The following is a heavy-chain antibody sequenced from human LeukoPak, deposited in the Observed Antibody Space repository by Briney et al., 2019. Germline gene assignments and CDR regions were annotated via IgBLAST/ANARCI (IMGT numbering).Heavy chain of an antibody. J-gene: IGHJ4*02. CDR1: SGSISSSNYY. Sequence: SETLSLTCTVSSGSISSSNYYWGWIRQPPGKGLEWIGSIYYSGISYYNPSLKSRVTISVDTSKNQFSLKLTSVTAADTAVYYCARRSYSSAWGEGFDYWGQGTLVTVPS. V-gene: IGHV4-39*01. D-gene: IGHD6-25*01. CDR3: ARRSYSSAWGEGFDY. CDR2: IYYSGIS.